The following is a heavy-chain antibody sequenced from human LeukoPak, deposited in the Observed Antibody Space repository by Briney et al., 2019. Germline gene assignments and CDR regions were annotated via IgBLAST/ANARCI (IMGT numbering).Heavy chain of an antibody. V-gene: IGHV4-38-2*02. CDR2: IHHSGST. D-gene: IGHD3-22*01. Sequence: SETLSLTCTVSGYFISSGYYWGWIRQPPGKGLQWIGSIHHSGSTYYNPSLKSRVTISVDTSKNQFSLKLSSVTAADTAVYYCARSGDPYDSSAAGANWGQGTLVTVSS. J-gene: IGHJ1*01. CDR1: GYFISSGYY. CDR3: ARSGDPYDSSAAGAN.